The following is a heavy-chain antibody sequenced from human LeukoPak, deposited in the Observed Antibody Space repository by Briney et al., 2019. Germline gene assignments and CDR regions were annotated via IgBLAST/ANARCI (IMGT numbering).Heavy chain of an antibody. CDR3: ARVKFVSPHGIAAAGFDY. Sequence: GGPLRLSCAASGFTFSSYWMSWVRQAPGKGLEWVANIKQDGSEKYYVDSVKGRFTISRDNAKNSLYLQMNSLRAEDTAVYYCARVKFVSPHGIAAAGFDYWGQGTLVTVSS. J-gene: IGHJ4*02. CDR2: IKQDGSEK. V-gene: IGHV3-7*01. D-gene: IGHD6-13*01. CDR1: GFTFSSYW.